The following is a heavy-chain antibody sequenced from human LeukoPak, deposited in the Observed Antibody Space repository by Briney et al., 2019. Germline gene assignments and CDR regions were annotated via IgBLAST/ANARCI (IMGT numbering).Heavy chain of an antibody. V-gene: IGHV4-4*07. CDR2: IYTSGST. CDR3: ASSGSYSTFDY. J-gene: IGHJ4*02. D-gene: IGHD1-26*01. CDR1: GGSISSYY. Sequence: SETLSLTCTVSGGSISSYYWSWIRQPPGKGLEWIGRIYTSGSTNYNPSLKSRVTMSVDTSKNQFSLKLSSVTAADTAVYYCASSGSYSTFDYWGQGTLVTVSS.